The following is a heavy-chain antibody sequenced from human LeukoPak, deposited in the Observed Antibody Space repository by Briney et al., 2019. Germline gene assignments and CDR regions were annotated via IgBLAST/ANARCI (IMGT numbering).Heavy chain of an antibody. J-gene: IGHJ4*02. V-gene: IGHV3-23*01. CDR1: GFTLNNYA. Sequence: GGSLRLSCAASGFTLNNYAMSWVRQAPGKGLEWVSIINNSGGSTYYADSVKGRFTISRDLSKNTLYLQMNSLRAEDTALYYCARKYSGTNPFDYWGQGTLVTVFS. CDR2: INNSGGST. D-gene: IGHD1-26*01. CDR3: ARKYSGTNPFDY.